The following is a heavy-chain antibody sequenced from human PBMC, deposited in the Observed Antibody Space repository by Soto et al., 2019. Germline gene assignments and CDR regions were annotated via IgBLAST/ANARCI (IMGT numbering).Heavy chain of an antibody. CDR2: ISGSGGST. J-gene: IGHJ4*02. Sequence: GGSLRLSCGVSGFTVTSNGVSWVRQAPGKGLEWVSAISGSGGSTYYADSVKGRFTISRDNSKNTLYLQMNSLRAEDTAVYYCAKILGHYDFWSGYYFYWRQGTLVTVSS. CDR1: GFTVTSNG. D-gene: IGHD3-3*01. CDR3: AKILGHYDFWSGYYFY. V-gene: IGHV3-23*01.